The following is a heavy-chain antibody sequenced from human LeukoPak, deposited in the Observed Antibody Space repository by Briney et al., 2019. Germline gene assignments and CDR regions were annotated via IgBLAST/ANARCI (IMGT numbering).Heavy chain of an antibody. D-gene: IGHD6-13*01. CDR2: ISYDGSNK. Sequence: PGGSLRLSCAASGFSFSIYEMNWVRQAPGKGLEWVSVISYDGSNKYYADSVKGRFTISRDNSKNTLFLQMNSLRAEDTAVYYCAKDYSSRGYFQHWGQGTLVTVSS. CDR1: GFSFSIYE. CDR3: AKDYSSRGYFQH. J-gene: IGHJ1*01. V-gene: IGHV3-30*18.